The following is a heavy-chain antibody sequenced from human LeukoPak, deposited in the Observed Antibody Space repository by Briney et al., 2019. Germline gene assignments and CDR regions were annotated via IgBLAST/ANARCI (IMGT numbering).Heavy chain of an antibody. J-gene: IGHJ4*02. CDR1: GFTFSSYE. CDR3: AKDDDGHHHGVDH. CDR2: IGYSAGDT. V-gene: IGHV3-23*01. D-gene: IGHD4-17*01. Sequence: PGGSLRLSCAASGFTFSSYEVNWVRQAPGKGLEWVSAIGYSAGDTYYADSVKGRFTISRDNSMNTLYLQMSSLRADDTALYYCAKDDDGHHHGVDHWGQGTLVTVSS.